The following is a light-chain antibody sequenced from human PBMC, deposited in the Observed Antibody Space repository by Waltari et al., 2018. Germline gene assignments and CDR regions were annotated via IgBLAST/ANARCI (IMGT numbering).Light chain of an antibody. CDR1: NNDVGASKF. CDR2: DVT. V-gene: IGLV2-14*03. Sequence: QSALTQPASVSGSPGPSITISCPGTNNDVGASKFVSWYQQHPGRAPQLMLSDVTARPSGISYRFSGSKSANTASLTISGLLPEDEAIYYCCSFTATHTLLFGGGTTVTVL. J-gene: IGLJ2*01. CDR3: CSFTATHTLL.